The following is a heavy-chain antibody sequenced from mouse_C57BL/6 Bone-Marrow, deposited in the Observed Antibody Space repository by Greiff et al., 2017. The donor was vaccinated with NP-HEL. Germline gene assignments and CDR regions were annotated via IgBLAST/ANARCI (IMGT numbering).Heavy chain of an antibody. CDR3: ARSRVYGNYALLYVDY. D-gene: IGHD2-1*01. V-gene: IGHV1-59*01. CDR1: GYTFTSYW. CDR2: IDPSDSYT. J-gene: IGHJ2*01. Sequence: QVQLQQSGAELVRPGTSVKLSCKASGYTFTSYWMHWVKQRPGQGLEWIGVIDPSDSYTNYNQKFKGKATLTVDTSSSTAYMQLSSLTSEDSAVYYCARSRVYGNYALLYVDYWGQGTTLTVSS.